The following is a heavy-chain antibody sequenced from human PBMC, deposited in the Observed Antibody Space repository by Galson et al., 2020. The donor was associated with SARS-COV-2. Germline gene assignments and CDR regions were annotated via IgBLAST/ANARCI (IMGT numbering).Heavy chain of an antibody. V-gene: IGHV3-49*03. CDR2: IRSKAYGGTT. J-gene: IGHJ4*02. Sequence: GESLKLSCTASGFTFGDYAMSWFRQAPGKGLEWVGFIRSKAYGGTTEYAASVKGRFTIPRDDSKSIAYLQMNSLKTEDTAVYYCTREDSWYPTLPDYWGQGTLVTVSS. CDR3: TREDSWYPTLPDY. CDR1: GFTFGDYA. D-gene: IGHD6-13*01.